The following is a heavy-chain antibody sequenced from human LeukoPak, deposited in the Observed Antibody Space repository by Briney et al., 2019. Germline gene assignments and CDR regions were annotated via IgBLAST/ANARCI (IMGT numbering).Heavy chain of an antibody. V-gene: IGHV3-30*03. CDR3: WTEPYSSSSGDAFDI. Sequence: PGGSLRLSCAASGITFSSYGMHWVRQAPGKGLEWVAVISYDGSNKYYADFVRGRFTISRDNSKNTLYLQMNSLRAEDTAVYYCWTEPYSSSSGDAFDIWGQGTMVTVSS. J-gene: IGHJ3*02. CDR2: ISYDGSNK. D-gene: IGHD6-6*01. CDR1: GITFSSYG.